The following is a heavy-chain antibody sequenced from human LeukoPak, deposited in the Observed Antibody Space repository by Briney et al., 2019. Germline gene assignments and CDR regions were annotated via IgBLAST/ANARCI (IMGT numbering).Heavy chain of an antibody. CDR3: ARGPYDYDILTGGYDY. V-gene: IGHV1-18*01. D-gene: IGHD3-9*01. CDR2: ISAYNGNT. Sequence: ASVKVSCKASGYTFTSYGISWVRQAPGQGLEWMGWISAYNGNTNYAQKLQGRVTMTTDTSTSTAYMELRSLRSDDTAVYYCARGPYDYDILTGGYDYWGQGTLVTVSS. CDR1: GYTFTSYG. J-gene: IGHJ4*02.